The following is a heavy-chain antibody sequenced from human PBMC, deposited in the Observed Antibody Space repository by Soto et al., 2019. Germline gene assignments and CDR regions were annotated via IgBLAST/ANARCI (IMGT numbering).Heavy chain of an antibody. J-gene: IGHJ4*02. V-gene: IGHV1-58*01. D-gene: IGHD2-15*01. Sequence: SVKVSCKASGCTFTSSAVQWVRQARGQRLEWIGWIVVGSGNTNYAQKFQERVTITRDMSTSTAYMELSSLRSEDTAVYYCAAGSVPAGFDYWGQGTLVTVSS. CDR3: AAGSVPAGFDY. CDR1: GCTFTSSA. CDR2: IVVGSGNT.